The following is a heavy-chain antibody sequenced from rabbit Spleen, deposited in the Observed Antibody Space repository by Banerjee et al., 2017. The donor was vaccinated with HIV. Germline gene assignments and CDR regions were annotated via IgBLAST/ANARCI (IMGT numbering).Heavy chain of an antibody. D-gene: IGHD4-1*01. V-gene: IGHV1S7*01. J-gene: IGHJ6*01. Sequence: QLVESGGGLVKPGASLTLICTASGFSFSSGYDMSWVRQAPGKGLEWIGAIYTGRGGTDYANWVNGRFSLSSDNAQYTVDLQMNSLTAADTATYFCARYYIFYGMDLWGPGTLVTVS. CDR1: GFSFSSGYD. CDR3: ARYYIFYGMDL. CDR2: IYTGRGGT.